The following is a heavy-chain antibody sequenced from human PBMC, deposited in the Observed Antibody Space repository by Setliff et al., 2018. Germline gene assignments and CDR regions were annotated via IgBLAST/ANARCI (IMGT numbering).Heavy chain of an antibody. CDR3: VRDDADNYDAFDN. D-gene: IGHD3-22*01. CDR2: IKQDGSTK. V-gene: IGHV3-7*01. CDR1: GFSFSRHW. J-gene: IGHJ3*02. Sequence: PGGSLRLSCVVSGFSFSRHWMSWVRQAPGKGLEWVADIKQDGSTKYYLDSVKGRFTISRDNSKNTLYLQVNSLRAEDTGVYYCVRDDADNYDAFDNWGQGTLVTVSS.